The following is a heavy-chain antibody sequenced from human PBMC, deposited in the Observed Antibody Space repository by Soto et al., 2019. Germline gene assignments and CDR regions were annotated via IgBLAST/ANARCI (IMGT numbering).Heavy chain of an antibody. CDR1: GFPFRIYA. J-gene: IGHJ6*02. Sequence: GVSVRLSCAASGFPFRIYALSWVRQAPGKGLEWVSAISGSGGSTYYADSVKGRFTISRDNSKNTLYLQMNRLRAEDTAVYYCAKSIGIAARHDYYYGMDVRGQGTTVTVSS. CDR3: AKSIGIAARHDYYYGMDV. V-gene: IGHV3-23*01. CDR2: ISGSGGST. D-gene: IGHD6-6*01.